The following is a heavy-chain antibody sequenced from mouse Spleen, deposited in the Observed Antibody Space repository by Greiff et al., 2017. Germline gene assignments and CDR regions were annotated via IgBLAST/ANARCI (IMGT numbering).Heavy chain of an antibody. Sequence: EVQLVDSGAELVGPGASVQLSCTASGFNIKDASMHWVKQRPEQGLGWIGWIDPENGATEYASKFLGKATITADPSSHTAYLLLSSLTSADTPLFYCTTSYYSNYVDYWGRGTAHT. V-gene: IGHV14-4*01. CDR1: GFNIKDAS. J-gene: IGHJ2*01. CDR2: IDPENGAT. CDR3: TTSYYSNYVDY. D-gene: IGHD2-5*01.